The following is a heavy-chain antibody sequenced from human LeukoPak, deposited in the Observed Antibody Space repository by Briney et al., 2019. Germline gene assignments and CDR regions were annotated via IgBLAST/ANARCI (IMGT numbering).Heavy chain of an antibody. CDR1: GGSISSYY. CDR2: IYYSGST. V-gene: IGHV4-59*01. D-gene: IGHD3-22*01. CDR3: AREYYDSSGSRQWFDP. Sequence: SETLSLTCTVSGGSISSYYWSWIRQPPGKGLEWIGYIYYSGSTNYNPSLKSRVTISVDTSKNQFSLKLSSVTAADTAVYYCAREYYDSSGSRQWFDPWGQGTLVTVSS. J-gene: IGHJ5*02.